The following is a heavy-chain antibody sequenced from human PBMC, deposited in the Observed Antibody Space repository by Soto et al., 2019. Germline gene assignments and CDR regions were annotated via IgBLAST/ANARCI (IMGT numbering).Heavy chain of an antibody. CDR1: GHSFTTYW. CDR3: ATGGYCSGTTCYNFFDY. J-gene: IGHJ4*02. D-gene: IGHD2-2*02. CDR2: IYPGDSDT. Sequence: GESLKISCQGSGHSFTTYWIGWVRQMPGKGLEWMGIIYPGDSDTRYSPSFQGQVTISADKSISTAYLQWSSLKASDTAIYYCATGGYCSGTTCYNFFDYWGQGTLVTVSS. V-gene: IGHV5-51*01.